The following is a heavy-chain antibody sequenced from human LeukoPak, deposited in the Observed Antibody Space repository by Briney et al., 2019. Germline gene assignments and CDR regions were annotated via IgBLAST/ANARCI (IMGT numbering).Heavy chain of an antibody. CDR3: AKDLRGGYRNYFDY. CDR1: GFTFSGYG. V-gene: IGHV3-30*02. CDR2: IWHDGSKK. J-gene: IGHJ4*02. Sequence: PGGSLRLSCAASGFTFSGYGMQWVRQAPSDGLQWVAFIWHDGSKKYYADSVKGRFTVSRDDSKNTLYLQMNSLRAEDTAVYYCAKDLRGGYRNYFDYWGQGTLVTVSS. D-gene: IGHD6-19*01.